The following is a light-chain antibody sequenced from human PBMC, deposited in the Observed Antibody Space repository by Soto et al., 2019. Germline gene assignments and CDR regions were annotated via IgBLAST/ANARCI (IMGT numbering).Light chain of an antibody. CDR3: GTWDNRLSVYV. V-gene: IGLV1-51*01. CDR2: DND. CDR1: SSNIGDNF. J-gene: IGLJ1*01. Sequence: QSVLTQPPSVSAAPGQKVTLSCSGISSNIGDNFVSWYQKLPGTAPKLLIYDNDKRPSGIPDRFSGSKSGTSATLGITGLQNGDEAAYFCGTWDNRLSVYVFGTGTKVTVL.